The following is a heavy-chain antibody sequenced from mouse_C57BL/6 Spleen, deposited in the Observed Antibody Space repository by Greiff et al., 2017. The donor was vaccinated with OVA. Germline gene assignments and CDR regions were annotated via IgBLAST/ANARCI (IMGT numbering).Heavy chain of an antibody. CDR2: IDPEDGDT. J-gene: IGHJ1*03. CDR1: GFNIKDYY. D-gene: IGHD1-1*01. Sequence: EVQLQESGAELVRPGASVKLSCTASGFNIKDYYMHWVKQRPEQGLEWIGRIDPEDGDTEYAPKFQGKATMTADTFSNTAYLQLSSLTSEDTAVYYCTTHYYGSSPRYFDVWGTGTTVTVSS. CDR3: TTHYYGSSPRYFDV. V-gene: IGHV14-1*01.